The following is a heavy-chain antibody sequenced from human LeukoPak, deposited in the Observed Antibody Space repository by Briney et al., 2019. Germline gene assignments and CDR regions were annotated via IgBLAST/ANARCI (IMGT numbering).Heavy chain of an antibody. J-gene: IGHJ4*02. Sequence: TLRATLSLTCTVSGGSISSYYWSWLRQPPGKGLEWIGYIYTSWSTNYNPSLKSRVTISVEKSKNQVSLKLSSVTAADAAVYYCARLARYYDIFTGYSPSFFDYWGQGTLVTVSS. CDR1: GGSISSYY. CDR3: ARLARYYDIFTGYSPSFFDY. D-gene: IGHD3-9*01. CDR2: IYTSWST. V-gene: IGHV4-4*09.